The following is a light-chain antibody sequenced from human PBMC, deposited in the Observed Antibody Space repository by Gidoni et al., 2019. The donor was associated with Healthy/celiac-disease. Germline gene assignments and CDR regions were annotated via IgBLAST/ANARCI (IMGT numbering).Light chain of an antibody. Sequence: DIQMTQSPSSLSASVGDRVTITCRASQSISSYFNWYQQKPGKAPKLLIYAASSLQSGVPSRFSGSGSGTDFTLTISSLQPEDFATYYCQQSYSTPLGFGPXTKVDIK. CDR3: QQSYSTPLG. J-gene: IGKJ3*01. V-gene: IGKV1-39*01. CDR2: AAS. CDR1: QSISSY.